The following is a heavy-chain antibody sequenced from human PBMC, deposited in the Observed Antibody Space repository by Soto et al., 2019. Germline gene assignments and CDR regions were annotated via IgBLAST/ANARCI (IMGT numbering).Heavy chain of an antibody. D-gene: IGHD3-16*02. CDR2: FDPEDGET. Sequence: ASVKVSCKVSGYTLTELSMHWVRQAPGKGLGWMGGFDPEDGETIYAQKFQGRVTMTEDTPTDTAYMELSSLRSEDTAVYYCATEYYDYVWGSYPLKSGFGPWGQGTLVTVSS. CDR3: ATEYYDYVWGSYPLKSGFGP. J-gene: IGHJ5*02. CDR1: GYTLTELS. V-gene: IGHV1-24*01.